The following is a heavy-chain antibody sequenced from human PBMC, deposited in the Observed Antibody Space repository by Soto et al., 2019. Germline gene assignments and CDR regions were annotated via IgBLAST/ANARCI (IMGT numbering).Heavy chain of an antibody. D-gene: IGHD1-7*01. CDR1: GFTFSSYA. CDR2: ISGSGGST. J-gene: IGHJ4*02. Sequence: PVGSLRLSCAASGFTFSSYAMSWVRQAPGKGLEWVSAISGSGGSTYYADSVKGRFTISRDNSKNTLYLQMNSLRAEDTAVYYCAKDQKNGYNWNYLGSLDYWGQGTLVTVSS. CDR3: AKDQKNGYNWNYLGSLDY. V-gene: IGHV3-23*01.